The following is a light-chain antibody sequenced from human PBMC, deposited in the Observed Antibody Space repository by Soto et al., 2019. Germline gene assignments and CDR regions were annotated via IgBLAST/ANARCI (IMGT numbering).Light chain of an antibody. CDR3: QQYGSSLQWT. CDR2: GAS. V-gene: IGKV3-20*01. CDR1: QSVSSSY. J-gene: IGKJ1*01. Sequence: EMVLTQSPGTLSLSPGERATLSCRASQSVSSSYLAWYQQKPGQAPRLLIYGASSRATGIPDGFSGSRSGTDFTLTISRLEPEDFAVYYCQQYGSSLQWTFGQGTKVDIK.